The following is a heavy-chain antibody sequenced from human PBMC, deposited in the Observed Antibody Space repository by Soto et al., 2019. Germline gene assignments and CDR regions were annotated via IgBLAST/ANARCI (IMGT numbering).Heavy chain of an antibody. Sequence: PSETLSLTCAVYGGSFSGYYWTWSRQPPGKGLEWIGEINHSGKTNYNPSLKSRVTISVDTSKNQFSLNLSTVTAADKTVDYCWRGSGSYDYWRQRTLVTVSS. CDR1: GGSFSGYY. J-gene: IGHJ4*02. D-gene: IGHD1-26*01. CDR2: INHSGKT. V-gene: IGHV4-34*01. CDR3: WRGSGSYDY.